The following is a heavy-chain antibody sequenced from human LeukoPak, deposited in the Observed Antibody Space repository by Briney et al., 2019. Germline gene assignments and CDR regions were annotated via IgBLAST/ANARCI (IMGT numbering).Heavy chain of an antibody. J-gene: IGHJ6*03. Sequence: SETLSLTCAVYGGSFSGYYWSWIRQPPGKGLEWIGEINHSGSTNYNPSLKSRVTISVDTSKNQFSLKLSSVTAADTAVYYCARVGVDIVVVPAAKDYYYYMDVWGKGTTVTVSS. D-gene: IGHD2-2*01. CDR3: ARVGVDIVVVPAAKDYYYYMDV. CDR2: INHSGST. CDR1: GGSFSGYY. V-gene: IGHV4-34*01.